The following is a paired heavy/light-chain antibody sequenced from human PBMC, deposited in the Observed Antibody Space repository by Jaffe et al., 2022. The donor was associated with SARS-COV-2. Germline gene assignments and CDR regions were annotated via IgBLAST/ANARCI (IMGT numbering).Light chain of an antibody. CDR2: KAS. CDR3: QQGFT. V-gene: IGKV1-5*03. CDR1: QSISSW. Sequence: DIQMTQSPSTLSASVGDRVTITCRASQSISSWLAWYQQKPGKAPKLLIYKASSLESGVPSRFSGSGSGTEFTLTISSLQPDDFATYYCQQGFTFGPGTKVDIK. J-gene: IGKJ3*01.
Heavy chain of an antibody. CDR3: ARENVVTTWGAFDI. CDR2: ISSSGSTI. J-gene: IGHJ3*02. Sequence: QVQLVESGGGLVKPGGSLRLSCAASGFTFSDYYMSWIRQAPGKGLEWVSYISSSGSTIYYADSVKGRFTISRDNAKNSLYLQMNSLRAEDTAVYYCARENVVTTWGAFDIWGQGTMVTVSS. CDR1: GFTFSDYY. D-gene: IGHD3-22*01. V-gene: IGHV3-11*01.